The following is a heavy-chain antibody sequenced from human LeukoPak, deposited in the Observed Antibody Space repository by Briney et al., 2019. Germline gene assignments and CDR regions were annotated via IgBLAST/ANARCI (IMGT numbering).Heavy chain of an antibody. V-gene: IGHV3-7*03. D-gene: IGHD6-13*01. J-gene: IGHJ6*04. CDR3: AATGSSSWSPPCYYYGLDV. Sequence: GGSLRLSCAASGFTFSSYWMSWVRQAPGKGLEWVANIKQDGSEKYYVDSVKGRFTISRDNAKNSLYLQMNSLRAEDTAVYYCAATGSSSWSPPCYYYGLDVWGKGTTVTVSS. CDR1: GFTFSSYW. CDR2: IKQDGSEK.